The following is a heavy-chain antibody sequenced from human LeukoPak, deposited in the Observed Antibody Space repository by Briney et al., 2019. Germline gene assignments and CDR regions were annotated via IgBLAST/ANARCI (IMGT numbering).Heavy chain of an antibody. Sequence: SKTLSLTCTVSGDFITASYWSWIRQPPGKGLEWIGYVYYSGSTEYNPSLRSRVTISLDTSKNQFFLKLNSVTAADTAVYYCASGILEYDSSGIDYWGQGTLVTVSS. CDR2: VYYSGST. CDR3: ASGILEYDSSGIDY. V-gene: IGHV4-59*12. CDR1: GDFITASY. J-gene: IGHJ4*02. D-gene: IGHD3-22*01.